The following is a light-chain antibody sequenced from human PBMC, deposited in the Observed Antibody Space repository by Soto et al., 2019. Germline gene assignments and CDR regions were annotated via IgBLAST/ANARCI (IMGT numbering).Light chain of an antibody. V-gene: IGKV1-8*01. CDR3: QQYYSYPC. CDR1: QGISSY. Sequence: AIRMTQSPSSLSASTGDRVTITCRASQGISSYLAWYQQKPGKAPKLLIYAASTLQSGVPSRFSGSGSGTDFTLTISCLQSEAFATYDCQQYYSYPCFGPGTEVDIK. CDR2: AAS. J-gene: IGKJ3*01.